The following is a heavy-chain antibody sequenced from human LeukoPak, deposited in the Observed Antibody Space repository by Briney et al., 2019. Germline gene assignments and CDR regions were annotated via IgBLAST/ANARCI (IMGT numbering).Heavy chain of an antibody. D-gene: IGHD2-15*01. CDR1: GYSISSGYY. CDR2: IYHSGST. CDR3: ARAGGVVVAATKIPNWFDP. J-gene: IGHJ5*02. Sequence: SETLSLTCTVSGYSISSGYYWGWIRQPPGKGLEWIGSIYHSGSTYYNPSLKSRVTISVDTSKNQFSLKLSSVTAADTAVYYCARAGGVVVAATKIPNWFDPWGQGTLVTVSS. V-gene: IGHV4-38-2*02.